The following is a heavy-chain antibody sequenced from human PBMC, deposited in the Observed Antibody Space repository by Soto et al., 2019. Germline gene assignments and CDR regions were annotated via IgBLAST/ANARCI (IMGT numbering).Heavy chain of an antibody. J-gene: IGHJ6*02. V-gene: IGHV1-46*01. D-gene: IGHD3-3*01. CDR3: ARDQGITIFGVVNRYSYGMDV. Sequence: GASVKVSCKASGYTFTSYYMHWVRQAPGQELEWMGIINPSGGSTSYAQKFQGRVTMTRDTSTSTVYMELSSLRSEDTAVYYCARDQGITIFGVVNRYSYGMDVWGQGTTVTVSS. CDR1: GYTFTSYY. CDR2: INPSGGST.